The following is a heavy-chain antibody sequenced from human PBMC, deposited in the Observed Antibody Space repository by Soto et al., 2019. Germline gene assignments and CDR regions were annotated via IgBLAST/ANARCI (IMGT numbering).Heavy chain of an antibody. V-gene: IGHV1-18*01. D-gene: IGHD3-3*01. CDR2: ISAYNGNT. CDR1: GYTFTSYG. J-gene: IGHJ4*02. CDR3: ARDPHSYYDFWSGYLGTSDY. Sequence: QVQLVQSGAEVKKPGASVKVSCKASGYTFTSYGISWVRQAPGQGLEWMGWISAYNGNTNYAQKLQGRVTMTTDTSXXTXYXXLRSLRSDDTAVYYCARDPHSYYDFWSGYLGTSDYWGQGTLVTVSS.